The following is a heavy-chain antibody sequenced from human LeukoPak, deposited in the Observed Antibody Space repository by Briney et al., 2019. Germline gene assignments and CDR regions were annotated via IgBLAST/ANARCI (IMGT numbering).Heavy chain of an antibody. CDR3: ARSGGGYYFDY. Sequence: HPGESLRLSCAASEFTFSGYGMSWVRQAPGKGLEWVSAISGTGGTTYYADSVKGRFTISRDNSKNTLYLQMNSLRAEDTAVYYCARSGGGYYFDYWGQGTLVTVSS. CDR1: EFTFSGYG. V-gene: IGHV3-23*01. J-gene: IGHJ4*02. CDR2: ISGTGGTT. D-gene: IGHD3-16*01.